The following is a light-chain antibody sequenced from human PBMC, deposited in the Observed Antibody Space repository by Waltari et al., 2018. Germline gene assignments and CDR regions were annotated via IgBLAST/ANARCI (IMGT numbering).Light chain of an antibody. V-gene: IGKV4-1*01. Sequence: DIVMTQSPDSLAVSLGERATISCRSSQSVLYNSNDKNYLAWYPQKPGQPPRLLIYWASTRESGVPDRFSGSESGTEFTLTISNLQAEDVAVYYCQQYYRSRTFGQGTKVEIK. J-gene: IGKJ1*01. CDR2: WAS. CDR3: QQYYRSRT. CDR1: QSVLYNSNDKNY.